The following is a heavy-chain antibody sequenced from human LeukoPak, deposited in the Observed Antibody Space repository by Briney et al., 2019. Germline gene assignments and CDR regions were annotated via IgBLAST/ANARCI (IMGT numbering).Heavy chain of an antibody. Sequence: PSETLSLTCTVSGGSISSYYWSWIRQPPGKGLEWIGYIYYSGSTNYNPSLKSRATISVDTSKNQFSLKLSSVTAADTAVYYCARVRLLLVWFDPWGQGTLVTVSS. CDR3: ARVRLLLVWFDP. D-gene: IGHD3-22*01. J-gene: IGHJ5*02. CDR2: IYYSGST. V-gene: IGHV4-59*01. CDR1: GGSISSYY.